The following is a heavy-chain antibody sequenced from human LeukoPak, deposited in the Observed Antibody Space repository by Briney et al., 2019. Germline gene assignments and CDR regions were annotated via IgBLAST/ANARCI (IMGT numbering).Heavy chain of an antibody. Sequence: SETLSLTCTVYGGSFSHNYWNWIRQPPGKGLEWIGEIHPSGTTTYNPSLESRVSISVDTPNNQFSLTVTSVTADTAIYYCARGVDSAKVGYWGRGTLVTVSS. D-gene: IGHD3-3*01. CDR3: ARGVDSAKVGY. CDR2: IHPSGTT. CDR1: GGSFSHNY. J-gene: IGHJ4*02. V-gene: IGHV4-34*01.